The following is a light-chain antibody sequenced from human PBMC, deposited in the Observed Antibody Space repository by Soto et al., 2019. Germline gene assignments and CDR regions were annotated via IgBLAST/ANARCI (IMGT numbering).Light chain of an antibody. CDR3: QQCSNWPPVT. J-gene: IGKJ5*01. CDR2: DAS. V-gene: IGKV3-11*01. Sequence: EIVLTQSPATLSLSPGERATLSCRASQSVSKCLALYEQKPGQAPRLLIYDASARVTGLQARFSGSGYGTDFPLTISSLEPEDFAVYSCQQCSNWPPVTFGQGTRLEI. CDR1: QSVSKC.